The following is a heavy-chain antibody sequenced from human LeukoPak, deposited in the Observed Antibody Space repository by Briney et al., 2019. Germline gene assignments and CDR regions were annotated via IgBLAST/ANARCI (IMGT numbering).Heavy chain of an antibody. D-gene: IGHD2-2*01. Sequence: PSETLSLTCTVSGGSISNYYWSWIRQPPGKRLEWIGYIYYKGSTNYNPSLKSRVTISVDTSKNQFSLKLSSVTAADTAVYYCARGGPAAFGNWGQGTLVTVSS. CDR2: IYYKGST. J-gene: IGHJ4*02. CDR3: ARGGPAAFGN. CDR1: GGSISNYY. V-gene: IGHV4-59*01.